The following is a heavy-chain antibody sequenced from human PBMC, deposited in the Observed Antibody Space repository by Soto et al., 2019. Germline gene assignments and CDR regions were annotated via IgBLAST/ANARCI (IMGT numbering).Heavy chain of an antibody. Sequence: EVQLVDSGGALVQPGGSLRLSCAASGFTVGSNYMNWVRQAPGKGLEWVSGIYTGGLTSYADSVKGSFTISRDDSSNTLYLQMSSLRTDDTAVYYCARIIGGASSLYFDYWGQGTLVTVSS. CDR1: GFTVGSNY. V-gene: IGHV3-66*01. D-gene: IGHD2-15*01. CDR3: ARIIGGASSLYFDY. CDR2: IYTGGLT. J-gene: IGHJ4*02.